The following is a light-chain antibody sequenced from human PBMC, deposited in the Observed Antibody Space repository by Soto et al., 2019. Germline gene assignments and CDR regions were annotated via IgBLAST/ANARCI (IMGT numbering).Light chain of an antibody. V-gene: IGKV3-20*01. Sequence: VLTQSPGTLSLSPGERATLSCRASQSVSSSYLTWYQQKPGQAPRLLIYGASSRATGIPDRFSGSGSGTDFTLTISRLETEDFAVYYCQHYVPSLFTFGPGTKVDLK. CDR3: QHYVPSLFT. J-gene: IGKJ3*01. CDR2: GAS. CDR1: QSVSSSY.